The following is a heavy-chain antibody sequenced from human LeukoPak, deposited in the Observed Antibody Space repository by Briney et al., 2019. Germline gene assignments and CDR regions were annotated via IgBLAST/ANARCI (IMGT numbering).Heavy chain of an antibody. V-gene: IGHV3-11*04. D-gene: IGHD3-10*01. J-gene: IGHJ4*02. CDR1: GFTFSDSY. CDR3: TRAPLRNYGSAYFDY. CDR2: ISGSGHDI. Sequence: PGGSLRLSCAASGFTFSDSYMTWVRQAPGKGVEWVAYISGSGHDINYSDSVKGRFTISRDNAKNSLYLQMSSLRVEDTAVYYCTRAPLRNYGSAYFDYWGQGTLVTVSS.